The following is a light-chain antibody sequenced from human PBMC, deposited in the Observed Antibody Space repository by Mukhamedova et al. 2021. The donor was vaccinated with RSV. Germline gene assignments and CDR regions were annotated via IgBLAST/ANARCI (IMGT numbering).Light chain of an antibody. V-gene: IGKV1-5*03. CDR3: QHYNTLFT. CDR2: RAS. Sequence: WYQRRVHGKAPKLLIYRASSLEPGVPSRFSGSGFGTEFTLTISSLQPDDRATYYCQHYNTLFTFGPGTKVDLK. J-gene: IGKJ3*01.